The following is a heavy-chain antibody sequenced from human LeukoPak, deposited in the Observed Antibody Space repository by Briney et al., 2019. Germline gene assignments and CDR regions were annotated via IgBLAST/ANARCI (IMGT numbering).Heavy chain of an antibody. CDR1: GGSISSYY. CDR3: ARVPSPVVVPDYIWFDP. J-gene: IGHJ5*02. Sequence: SETLSLTCTVSGGSISSYYWSWIRRPPGKGLEWIGYIYYSGSTNYNPSLKSRVTISVDTSKNQFSLKLSSVTAADTAVYYCARVPSPVVVPDYIWFDPWGQGTLVTVSS. CDR2: IYYSGST. D-gene: IGHD2-2*01. V-gene: IGHV4-59*01.